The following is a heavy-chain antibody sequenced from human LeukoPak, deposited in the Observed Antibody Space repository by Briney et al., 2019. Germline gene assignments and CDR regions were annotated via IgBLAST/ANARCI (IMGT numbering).Heavy chain of an antibody. J-gene: IGHJ3*02. CDR2: ITWNSGRI. V-gene: IGHV3-9*01. CDR3: AKYRAAAGSDEAFDI. CDR1: GFTFDDYA. D-gene: IGHD6-13*01. Sequence: GRSLRLSCAASGFTFDDYAMHRIRQAPGKGLEWVSGITWNSGRIGYADSVKGRFTISRDNAKNLLYLQMNSLTTEDTAFYYCAKYRAAAGSDEAFDIWGQGTMVTVSS.